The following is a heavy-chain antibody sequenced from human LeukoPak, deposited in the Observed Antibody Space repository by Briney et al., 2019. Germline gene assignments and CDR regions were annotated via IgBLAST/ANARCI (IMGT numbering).Heavy chain of an antibody. D-gene: IGHD5-12*01. CDR3: ASSGYAFYYMDV. V-gene: IGHV4-59*01. J-gene: IGHJ6*03. Sequence: SETLSLTCTVSGGSISGYYWSWIRQPPGKGLEWIGYIYYSGSTSYNPSLKSRVTISVDTSKNQFSLKLSSVTAADTAVYYCASSGYAFYYMDVWGKGTTVTISS. CDR2: IYYSGST. CDR1: GGSISGYY.